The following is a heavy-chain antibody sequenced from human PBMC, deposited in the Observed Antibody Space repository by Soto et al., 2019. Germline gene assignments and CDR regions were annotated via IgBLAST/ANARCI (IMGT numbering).Heavy chain of an antibody. CDR3: ARVVTIFGVVILQLGAFDI. CDR1: GGSISSGDYY. V-gene: IGHV4-30-4*01. J-gene: IGHJ3*02. Sequence: QVQLQESGPGLVKPSQTLSLTCTVSGGSISSGDYYWRWIRQPPGKGLEWIGYIYYSGSTYYNPSLKSRVTISVYTSKNQFSLKLGSVPAADTAVYYCARVVTIFGVVILQLGAFDIWGQGTMVTVSS. D-gene: IGHD3-3*01. CDR2: IYYSGST.